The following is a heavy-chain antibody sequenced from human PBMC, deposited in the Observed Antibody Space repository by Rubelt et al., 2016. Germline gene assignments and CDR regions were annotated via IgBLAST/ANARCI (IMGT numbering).Heavy chain of an antibody. V-gene: IGHV1-24*01. CDR1: GYTLTELS. J-gene: IGHJ4*02. CDR3: ATRSLWFGEIDRYFDY. D-gene: IGHD3-10*01. CDR2: FDPEDGET. Sequence: QVQLVQSGAEVKKPGASVKVSCKVSGYTLTELSMHWARQAPGKGIEWMGGFDPEDGETIYAQKFQGRVTMTEDTSTDTAYMELGSLRSEDTAVYYCATRSLWFGEIDRYFDYWGQGTLVTVSS.